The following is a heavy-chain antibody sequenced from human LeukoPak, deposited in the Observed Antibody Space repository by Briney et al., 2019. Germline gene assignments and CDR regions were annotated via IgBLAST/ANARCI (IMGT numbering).Heavy chain of an antibody. D-gene: IGHD2-2*01. V-gene: IGHV3-23*01. Sequence: PGGSLRLSCAASGFTFSSYAMSWVRQAPGKGLEWVSAISGSGGSTYYADSVKGRFTISRDNSKNTLYLQMNSLRAEDTAVYYCAEGLGYCSSTSCYQYFQHWGQGTLVTVSS. J-gene: IGHJ1*01. CDR2: ISGSGGST. CDR1: GFTFSSYA. CDR3: AEGLGYCSSTSCYQYFQH.